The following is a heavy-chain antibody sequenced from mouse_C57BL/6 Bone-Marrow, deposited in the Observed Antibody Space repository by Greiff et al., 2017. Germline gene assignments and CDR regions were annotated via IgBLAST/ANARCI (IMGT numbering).Heavy chain of an antibody. CDR2: IDPETCGT. V-gene: IGHV1-23*01. J-gene: IGHJ1*03. CDR1: GYTFTDYE. CDR3: ARGPLTAGVASDRYFDV. D-gene: IGHD1-1*01. Sequence: QVQLQQSGAELVTPGASVKLSCKASGYTFTDYEMHCVKQTPVHGLEWIGAIDPETCGTAYNQKFKGKATLTADKSSSTAYMGLRSLTSEDSAVYSGARGPLTAGVASDRYFDVWGTGTTVTVSS.